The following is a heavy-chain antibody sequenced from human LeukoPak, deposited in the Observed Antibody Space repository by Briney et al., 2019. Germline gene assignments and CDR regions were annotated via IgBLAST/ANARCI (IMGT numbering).Heavy chain of an antibody. J-gene: IGHJ4*02. V-gene: IGHV3-23*01. CDR2: ISGSGGST. D-gene: IGHD3-22*01. CDR1: GFTFRNYA. CDR3: AKVDYYDSSSYYRFFDY. Sequence: SGGSLRLSCAASGFTFRNYAMSWVRQAPGKGLEWVSFISGSGGSTYYADSVKGRFTISRDNSKNTLYLQMNSLRAEDTAVYYCAKVDYYDSSSYYRFFDYWGQGTLVTVSS.